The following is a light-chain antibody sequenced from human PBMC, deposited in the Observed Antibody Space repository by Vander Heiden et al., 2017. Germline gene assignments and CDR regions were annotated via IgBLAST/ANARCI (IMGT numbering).Light chain of an antibody. CDR1: HGIGNN. CDR3: QQAHSCPRT. J-gene: IGKJ4*01. V-gene: IGKV3-15*01. CDR2: GAS. Sequence: EIVMTQSPVTLSVSPGERATLSCRASHGIGNNLVWYQQKPGQAPRVFIYGASTTAAGIPARFSGSGSGTEFTLTISSLQSEDFALYYCQQAHSCPRTFGGGTKVEIK.